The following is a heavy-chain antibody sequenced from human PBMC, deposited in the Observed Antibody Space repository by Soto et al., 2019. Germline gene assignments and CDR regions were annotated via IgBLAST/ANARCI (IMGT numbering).Heavy chain of an antibody. Sequence: QVQLVESGGGVVQPGRSLRLSCAASGFTFSSYGMHWVRQAPGKGLEWVAVISYDGSNKYYADSVKGRFTISRDNSKNTLYLQLNSLRAEDTAVYYCAKGQGYDSSGYPLFDYWAQGTLVTVSS. CDR1: GFTFSSYG. D-gene: IGHD3-22*01. CDR3: AKGQGYDSSGYPLFDY. V-gene: IGHV3-30*18. J-gene: IGHJ4*02. CDR2: ISYDGSNK.